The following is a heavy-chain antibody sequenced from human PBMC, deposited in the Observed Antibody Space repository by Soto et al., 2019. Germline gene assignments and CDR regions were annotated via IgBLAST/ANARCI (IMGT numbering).Heavy chain of an antibody. CDR2: INRTGST. CDR3: ASRDPGTSVDY. J-gene: IGHJ4*02. D-gene: IGHD1-7*01. V-gene: IGHV4-4*02. CDR1: GGSFTSNNW. Sequence: SETLSLTCAVSGGSFTSNNWWTWVRQPPGQGLEWIGEINRTGSTNYNPSLKSRVTISLDKSENQFSLKVTSLTAADTAVYYCASRDPGTSVDYWGQGTLVTVSS.